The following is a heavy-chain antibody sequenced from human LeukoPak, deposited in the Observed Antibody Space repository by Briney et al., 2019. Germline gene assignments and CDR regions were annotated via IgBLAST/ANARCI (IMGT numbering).Heavy chain of an antibody. CDR2: INSDGSST. J-gene: IGHJ4*02. CDR1: GFTFSSYW. Sequence: GGSLRLSCAASGFTFSSYWMHWVRQVPGKGLVWVSRINSDGSSTSYADSVKGRFTISRDNSKNTLYLQMNSLRAEDTAVYYCAKDQRGYNKPFDSWGQGTLVTVSS. V-gene: IGHV3-74*01. CDR3: AKDQRGYNKPFDS. D-gene: IGHD1-1*01.